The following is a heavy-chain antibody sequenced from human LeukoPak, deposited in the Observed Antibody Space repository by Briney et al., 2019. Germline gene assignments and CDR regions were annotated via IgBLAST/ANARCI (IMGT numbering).Heavy chain of an antibody. V-gene: IGHV4-34*01. J-gene: IGHJ4*02. CDR2: INHSGST. CDR3: ARNLCSSTSCYDSN. D-gene: IGHD2-2*01. Sequence: SETLSLTCTVSGGSISSYYWSWIRQPPGKGLEWIGEINHSGSTNYNPSLKSRVTISVDTSKNQFSLKLSSVTAADTAVYYCARNLCSSTSCYDSNWGQGTLVTVSS. CDR1: GGSISSYY.